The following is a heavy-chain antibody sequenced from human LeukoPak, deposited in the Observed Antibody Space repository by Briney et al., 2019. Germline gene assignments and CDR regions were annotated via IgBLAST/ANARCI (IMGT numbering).Heavy chain of an antibody. J-gene: IGHJ4*02. CDR2: INHSGST. Sequence: PSETLSLTCAVYGGPFSGYYWSWIRQPPGKGLEWIGEINHSGSTNYNPSLKSRVTISVDTSKNQFSLKLSSVTAADTAVYYCARGYSSSSAGGFDYWGQGTLVTVSS. CDR3: ARGYSSSSAGGFDY. V-gene: IGHV4-34*01. CDR1: GGPFSGYY. D-gene: IGHD6-6*01.